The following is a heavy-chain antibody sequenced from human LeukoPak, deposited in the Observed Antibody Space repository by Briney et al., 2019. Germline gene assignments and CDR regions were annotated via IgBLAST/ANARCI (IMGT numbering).Heavy chain of an antibody. J-gene: IGHJ4*02. D-gene: IGHD5-18*01. CDR3: ARHLSGITGYTYGRGIDS. Sequence: GGSLRLSCAASGFTFSSYWMSWVRQAPGKGLEWVANIKKDGSEKYYVDSVKGRFTISRDNAKTSLYLQMNSLRAEDTAVYYCARHLSGITGYTYGRGIDSWGQGTLVTVSS. CDR2: IKKDGSEK. CDR1: GFTFSSYW. V-gene: IGHV3-7*01.